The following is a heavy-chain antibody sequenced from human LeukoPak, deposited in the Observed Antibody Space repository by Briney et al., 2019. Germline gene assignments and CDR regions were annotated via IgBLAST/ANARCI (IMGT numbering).Heavy chain of an antibody. J-gene: IGHJ5*02. CDR3: AKDAGSYYDSSGYYFWFDP. CDR1: VFTFSSYG. V-gene: IGHV3-30*02. D-gene: IGHD3-22*01. Sequence: GGSLRLSCAASVFTFSSYGMHWVRQAPGKGLEWVAFIRCDGSNKYYADSVKGRFTISRDNSKNTLYLQMNSLRAEDTAVYYCAKDAGSYYDSSGYYFWFDPWGQGTLVTVCS. CDR2: IRCDGSNK.